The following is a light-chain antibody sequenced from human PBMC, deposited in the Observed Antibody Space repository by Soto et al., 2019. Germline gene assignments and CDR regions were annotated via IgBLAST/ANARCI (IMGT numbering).Light chain of an antibody. CDR2: AAT. CDR1: QSISNY. J-gene: IGKJ5*01. V-gene: IGKV1-39*01. Sequence: DIQMTQSPSSLSASVGDRVTLTCRARQSISNYLNWYQQKAGMAPKLLIYAATTLQRGVPSRFSGSGSGTDFTLTITSLQPEDFAIYFCQQSYNIPPTFGQGTRLEIK. CDR3: QQSYNIPPT.